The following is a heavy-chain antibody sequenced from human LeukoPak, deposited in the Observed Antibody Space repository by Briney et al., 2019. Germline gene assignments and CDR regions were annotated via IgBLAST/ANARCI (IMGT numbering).Heavy chain of an antibody. J-gene: IGHJ6*03. CDR1: GGSISSYY. V-gene: IGHV4-4*07. CDR2: IYTSGST. D-gene: IGHD2-15*01. CDR3: AREKIVVVVAAPGYYYYMDV. Sequence: SETLSLTCTVSGGSISSYYWSWIRQPAGKGLEWIGRIYTSGSTNYNPSLKSRVTISVDKSKNQFSLKLSSVTAADTAVYYCAREKIVVVVAAPGYYYYMDVWGKGTMVTVSS.